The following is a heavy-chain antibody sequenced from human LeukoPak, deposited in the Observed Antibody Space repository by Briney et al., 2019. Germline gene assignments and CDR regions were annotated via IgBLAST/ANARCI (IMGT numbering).Heavy chain of an antibody. J-gene: IGHJ4*02. CDR1: GASVGSAGYS. V-gene: IGHV4-61*08. Sequence: SETPSLTCTVSGASVGSAGYSWSWIRQPPGGGLEWIGYIYYISNTNYNPSLKSRVTMSVDPSKNQFSLKLNSVTAADTVVYYCARTQSQSGSYRYYFGYWGQGTLVTVSS. CDR3: ARTQSQSGSYRYYFGY. D-gene: IGHD1-26*01. CDR2: IYYISNT.